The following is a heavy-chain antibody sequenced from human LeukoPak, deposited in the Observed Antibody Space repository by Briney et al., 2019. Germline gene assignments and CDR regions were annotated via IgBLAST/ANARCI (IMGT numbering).Heavy chain of an antibody. CDR2: IRYDGSNK. Sequence: GGPLRLSCAASGFTFSSYGMHWVRQAPGKGLEWVAFIRYDGSNKYYADSVKGRFTISRDNSKSTLYLQMNSLRAEDTAVYYCAKEFYSSSSVDYWGQGTLVTVSS. D-gene: IGHD6-6*01. J-gene: IGHJ4*02. CDR3: AKEFYSSSSVDY. CDR1: GFTFSSYG. V-gene: IGHV3-30*02.